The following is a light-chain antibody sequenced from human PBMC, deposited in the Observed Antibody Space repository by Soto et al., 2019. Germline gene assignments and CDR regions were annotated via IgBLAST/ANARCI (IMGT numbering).Light chain of an antibody. CDR2: GAS. V-gene: IGKV3-20*01. CDR3: QQYGRSVPIP. Sequence: EIVLTQSPGTLSLSPGERATLSCRASQSVSSSYLAWYQQKPGQAPRLLVYGASSRATGIPDRFSGSGSGTDFTLTISRLEPEDFAVYYCQQYGRSVPIPFGQGTRLEIK. J-gene: IGKJ5*01. CDR1: QSVSSSY.